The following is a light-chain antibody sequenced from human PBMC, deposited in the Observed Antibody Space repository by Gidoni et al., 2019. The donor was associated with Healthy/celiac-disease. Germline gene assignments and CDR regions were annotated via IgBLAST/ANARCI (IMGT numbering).Light chain of an antibody. J-gene: IGKJ4*01. Sequence: DLQMTQSPSSLSASVGDRVTITCRASQSISSYFNWYQQKPGKAPKLLIYAASSLQSGVQSRFSGSGSGTDFTLTISSRQPEDFATYYCQQSYSTPLTFXGXIKVEIK. CDR2: AAS. CDR3: QQSYSTPLT. CDR1: QSISSY. V-gene: IGKV1-39*01.